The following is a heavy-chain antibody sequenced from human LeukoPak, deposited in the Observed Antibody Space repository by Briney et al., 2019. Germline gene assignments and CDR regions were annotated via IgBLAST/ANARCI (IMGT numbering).Heavy chain of an antibody. D-gene: IGHD6-19*01. J-gene: IGHJ6*02. CDR2: IYYSGST. V-gene: IGHV4-59*08. CDR3: ARHRNIAVTGMDV. Sequence: KASETLSPTCTVSGGSISSYYWSWIRQPPGKGLEWIGYIYYSGSTNYNPSLKSRVTLSVDTSKNQFSLKLSSVTAADTAVYYCARHRNIAVTGMDVWGQGTTVTVSS. CDR1: GGSISSYY.